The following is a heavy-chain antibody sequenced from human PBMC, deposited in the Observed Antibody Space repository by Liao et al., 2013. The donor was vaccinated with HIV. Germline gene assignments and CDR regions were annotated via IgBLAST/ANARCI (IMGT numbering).Heavy chain of an antibody. J-gene: IGHJ4*02. CDR2: IYTSGST. D-gene: IGHD2-21*01. CDR3: ARDRWGSSWD. CDR1: GGSISSGSYY. Sequence: QVQLQESGPGLVKPSQTLSLTCTVSGGSISSGSYYWSWIRQPAGKGLEWIGRIYTSGSTNYNPSLKSRVTISVDTSKNQFSLKLSSVTAADTAVYYCARDRWGSSWDWGQGTLGHRLL. V-gene: IGHV4-61*02.